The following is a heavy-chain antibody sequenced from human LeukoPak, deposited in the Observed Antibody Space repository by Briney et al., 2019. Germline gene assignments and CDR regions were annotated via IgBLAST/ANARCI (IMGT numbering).Heavy chain of an antibody. J-gene: IGHJ4*02. D-gene: IGHD6-19*01. CDR3: AKDRYSSGWSPLGDY. Sequence: GRSLRLSCAASGFTFSSYAMHWVRQAPGKGLEWVSTISGSGGSTYYADSVKGRFTLSRDNSKNTLSLQMNSLRAEDSAVYYCAKDRYSSGWSPLGDYWGQGTLVTVSS. CDR1: GFTFSSYA. V-gene: IGHV3-23*01. CDR2: ISGSGGST.